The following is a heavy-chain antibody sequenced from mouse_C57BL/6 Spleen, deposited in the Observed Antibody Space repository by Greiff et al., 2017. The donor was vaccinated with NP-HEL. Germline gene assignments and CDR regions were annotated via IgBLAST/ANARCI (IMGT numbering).Heavy chain of an antibody. CDR1: GFTFTDYY. V-gene: IGHV7-3*01. J-gene: IGHJ4*01. Sequence: DVMLVESGGGLVQPGGSLSLSCAASGFTFTDYYMSWVRQPPGKALEWLGFIRNKANGYTTEYSASVKGRFTISRDNSQSILYLQMNALRAEDSATYYCAKNDGYYDAMDYWGQGTSVTVSS. D-gene: IGHD2-3*01. CDR3: AKNDGYYDAMDY. CDR2: IRNKANGYTT.